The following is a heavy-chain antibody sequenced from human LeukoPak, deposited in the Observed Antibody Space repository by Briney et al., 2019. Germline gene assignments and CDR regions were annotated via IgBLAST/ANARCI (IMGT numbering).Heavy chain of an antibody. CDR1: GFTFSSCA. CDR2: IGGTGVTT. Sequence: PGGSLRLSCAASGFTFSSCALTWVRQAPGKGLEWVSTIGGTGVTTFYADSVRGRFTISRDNSKNTLYLQMSSLRAEDTAVYYCATHYDTSGYYYFDFWGQGTLVTVSS. V-gene: IGHV3-23*01. D-gene: IGHD3-22*01. J-gene: IGHJ4*02. CDR3: ATHYDTSGYYYFDF.